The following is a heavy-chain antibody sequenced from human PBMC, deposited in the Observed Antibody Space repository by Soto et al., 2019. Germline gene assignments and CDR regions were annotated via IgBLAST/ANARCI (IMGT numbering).Heavy chain of an antibody. J-gene: IGHJ4*02. D-gene: IGHD5-12*01. V-gene: IGHV4-34*01. Sequence: SETLSLTCAVYGGSFSGYYWSWIRQPPGKGLEWIGEINHSGSTNYNPSLKSRVTISVDTSKNQFSLKLSSVTAADTAVYYCARGGGPDGYNLNFDYWGQGTLVTVSS. CDR2: INHSGST. CDR3: ARGGGPDGYNLNFDY. CDR1: GGSFSGYY.